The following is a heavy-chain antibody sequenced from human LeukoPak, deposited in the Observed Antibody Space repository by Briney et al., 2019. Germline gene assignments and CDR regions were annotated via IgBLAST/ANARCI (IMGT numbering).Heavy chain of an antibody. D-gene: IGHD6-13*01. Sequence: GGSLRLSCAASGFTFSDYYMSWIRQAPGKGLEWVSYISSSGSTIYYADSVKGRFTISRDNAKNSLYLQMNSLRAEDTAVYYCERGVGSSWPYYYYYGMDVWGQGTTVTVSS. CDR2: ISSSGSTI. J-gene: IGHJ6*02. CDR1: GFTFSDYY. CDR3: ERGVGSSWPYYYYYGMDV. V-gene: IGHV3-11*01.